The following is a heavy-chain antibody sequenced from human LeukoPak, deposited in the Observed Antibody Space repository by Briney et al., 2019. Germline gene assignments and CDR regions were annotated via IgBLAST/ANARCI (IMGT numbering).Heavy chain of an antibody. CDR1: GFTFSNYP. CDR2: ISSSAI. V-gene: IGHV3-48*04. D-gene: IGHD6-6*01. Sequence: PGGSLRLSCTASGFTFSNYPMNWVRQAPGKGLEWVSYISSSAIYYADSVRGRFTISRDNANNLLYLQMNSLRAEDTAVYYCARESFAARWDWGQGTLVTVSS. J-gene: IGHJ4*02. CDR3: ARESFAARWD.